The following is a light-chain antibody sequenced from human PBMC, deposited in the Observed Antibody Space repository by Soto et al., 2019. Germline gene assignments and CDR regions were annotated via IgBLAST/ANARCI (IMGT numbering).Light chain of an antibody. Sequence: DIQMTQSPSTLSASVGDRVTITCRASQIINTCLAWYQQKPGKAPNLLIYDASRLESGVPSRFSGSGSGTDFTLAISSLQPDDFAAYYCQQYERLATFGQGTKVDIK. V-gene: IGKV1-5*01. CDR3: QQYERLAT. J-gene: IGKJ1*01. CDR1: QIINTC. CDR2: DAS.